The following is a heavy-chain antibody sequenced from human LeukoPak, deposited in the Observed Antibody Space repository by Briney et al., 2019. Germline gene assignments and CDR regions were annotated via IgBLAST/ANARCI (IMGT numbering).Heavy chain of an antibody. CDR2: ISYDGSNK. CDR3: AKDLLLPYYYDSSGYPVNWFDP. CDR1: GFTFSSYG. J-gene: IGHJ5*02. V-gene: IGHV3-30*18. Sequence: GGSLRLSCAASGFTFSSYGMHWVRQAPGKGLEWVAVISYDGSNKYYADSVKGRFTMSRDNSKNTLYLQMNSLRAEDTAVYYCAKDLLLPYYYDSSGYPVNWFDPWGQGTLVTVSS. D-gene: IGHD3-22*01.